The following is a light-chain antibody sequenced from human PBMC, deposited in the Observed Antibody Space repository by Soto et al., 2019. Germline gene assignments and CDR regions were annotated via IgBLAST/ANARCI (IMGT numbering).Light chain of an antibody. CDR2: DTS. CDR1: QSVINY. Sequence: EIVLTQSPSTLSLSPLERSTLSCRASQSVINYLAWYQQKPGQAPRLLIYDTSNRATGIPARFSGSGSGTDFTLIISSLEPEDFAVYYCQQRANWPLTFGGGTKVDIK. V-gene: IGKV3-11*01. J-gene: IGKJ4*01. CDR3: QQRANWPLT.